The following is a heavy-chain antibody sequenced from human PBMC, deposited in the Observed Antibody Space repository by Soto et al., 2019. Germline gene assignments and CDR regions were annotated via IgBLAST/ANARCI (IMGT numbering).Heavy chain of an antibody. CDR2: ISYDGSNK. V-gene: IGHV3-30*18. J-gene: IGHJ6*02. CDR3: AKVRDCGGDCYRRYYYYGMDV. D-gene: IGHD2-21*02. Sequence: QVQLVESGGGVVQPGRSLRLSCAASGFTFSSYGMHWVRQAPGKGLEWVAVISYDGSNKYYADSVKGRFTISRDNSKNTLYLQRNSLRAEDTAVYYCAKVRDCGGDCYRRYYYYGMDVWGQGTTVTVSS. CDR1: GFTFSSYG.